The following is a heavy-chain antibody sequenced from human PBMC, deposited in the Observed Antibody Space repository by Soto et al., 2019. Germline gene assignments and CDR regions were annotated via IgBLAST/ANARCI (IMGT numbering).Heavy chain of an antibody. CDR2: IIPRFGTP. D-gene: IGHD3-22*01. V-gene: IGHV1-69*05. J-gene: IGHJ4*02. CDR3: ARDRYSDTTGDYNESGY. CDR1: GGTFSNYA. Sequence: QVQLVQSGAEVKKPGSSVKVSCKTSGGTFSNYAISWVRQAPGQGLEWMGGIIPRFGTPKYAQKFQGRVTITTDESTSTVYMELSSLRFEDTATYYCARDRYSDTTGDYNESGYWGQGPLVTVSS.